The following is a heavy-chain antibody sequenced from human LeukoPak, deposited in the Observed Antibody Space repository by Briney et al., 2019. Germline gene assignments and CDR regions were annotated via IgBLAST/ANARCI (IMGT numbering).Heavy chain of an antibody. V-gene: IGHV4-39*01. CDR1: GGSVTSGVFY. Sequence: LETLSLTCSVSGGSVTSGVFYWGWLRQPPGKGPEWIATIYYTGSTYYNPSLNSRVTVSIDTSKNQFSLRLTSVTATDTAVYHCARHSGSGSLSRPFDPWGQGTLVTVSS. CDR3: ARHSGSGSLSRPFDP. J-gene: IGHJ5*02. D-gene: IGHD3-10*01. CDR2: IYYTGST.